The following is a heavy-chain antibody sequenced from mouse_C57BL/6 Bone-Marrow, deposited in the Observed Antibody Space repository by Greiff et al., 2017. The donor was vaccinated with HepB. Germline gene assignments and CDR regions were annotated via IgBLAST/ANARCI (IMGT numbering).Heavy chain of an antibody. CDR1: GFTFSDYG. D-gene: IGHD2-2*01. J-gene: IGHJ3*01. CDR3: ARGYYGYRFAY. Sequence: EVKLMESGGGLVKPGGSLKFSCAASGFTFSDYGMHWVRQAPEKGLEWVAYISSGSSTIYYADTVKGRFTISRDNAKNTLFLQMTSLRSEDTAMYYCARGYYGYRFAYWGQGTLVTVSA. CDR2: ISSGSSTI. V-gene: IGHV5-17*01.